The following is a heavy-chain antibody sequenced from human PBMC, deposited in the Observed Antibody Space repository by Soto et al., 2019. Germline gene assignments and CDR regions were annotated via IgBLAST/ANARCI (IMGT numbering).Heavy chain of an antibody. CDR3: AKEGSSRRFDFDY. V-gene: IGHV3-23*01. CDR2: ISETGDGT. CDR1: GFTFSSCA. J-gene: IGHJ4*02. Sequence: EVPLLESGGGLQQPGGSLRLSCTASGFTFSSCAMSWVRQAPGKGLEWVSGISETGDGTYYADTVEGRFTISRDNFKNTLYLEMNSLRADDTAVYYCAKEGSSRRFDFDYWGQGILVTVSS. D-gene: IGHD6-13*01.